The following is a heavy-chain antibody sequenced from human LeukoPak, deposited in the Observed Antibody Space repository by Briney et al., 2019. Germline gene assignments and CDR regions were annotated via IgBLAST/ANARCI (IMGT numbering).Heavy chain of an antibody. CDR1: GYTFTSYG. Sequence: ASVKVSCKASGYTFTSYGISWVRQAPGQGLEWMGWISAYNGNTNYAQKLQGRVTMTTDTSTSTAYMELRSLRSDDTAVYYCARARYCSSTSCSRDAFDIWGQGTMVTVSS. V-gene: IGHV1-18*01. J-gene: IGHJ3*02. D-gene: IGHD2-2*01. CDR3: ARARYCSSTSCSRDAFDI. CDR2: ISAYNGNT.